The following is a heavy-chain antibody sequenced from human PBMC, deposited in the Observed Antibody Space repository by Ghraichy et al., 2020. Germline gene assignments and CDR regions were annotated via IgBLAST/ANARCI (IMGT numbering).Heavy chain of an antibody. Sequence: SLNISCAASDFTFSIYGMHWVRQAPAKGLEWVAAISYDGRITYFADSVKGRFTISRDNSENTLYLQMNSLRAEDTAVYYCAKGRSYCTNGACYSSGALDVWGQGTTVTVSS. J-gene: IGHJ6*02. CDR1: DFTFSIYG. D-gene: IGHD2-8*01. CDR2: ISYDGRIT. V-gene: IGHV3-30*18. CDR3: AKGRSYCTNGACYSSGALDV.